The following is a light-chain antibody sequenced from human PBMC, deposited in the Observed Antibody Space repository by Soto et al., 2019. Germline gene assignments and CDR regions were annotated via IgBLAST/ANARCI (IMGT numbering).Light chain of an antibody. Sequence: QSALTQPASVSGSPGQSITISCTGTSSDVGNYNFVSWYQQYPGKAPKVMIYDVYKRPSGVSNRFSGSKSGSTASLTISGLRVEAEADYYCCSYAGSSTNVFGTGTKLTVL. V-gene: IGLV2-23*02. CDR3: CSYAGSSTNV. CDR1: SSDVGNYNF. CDR2: DVY. J-gene: IGLJ1*01.